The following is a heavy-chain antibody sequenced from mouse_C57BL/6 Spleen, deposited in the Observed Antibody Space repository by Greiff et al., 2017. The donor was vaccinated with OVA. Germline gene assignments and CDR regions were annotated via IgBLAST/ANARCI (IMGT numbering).Heavy chain of an antibody. CDR2: IDPSDSYT. J-gene: IGHJ2*01. Sequence: QVQLQQPGAELVKPGASVKLSCKASGYTFTSYWMQWVKQRPGQGLEWIGEIDPSDSYTNYNQKFKGKATLTVDTSSSTAYMQLSSLTSEDSAVYYCARGRANWDYFDYWGQGTTLTVSS. V-gene: IGHV1-50*01. CDR1: GYTFTSYW. CDR3: ARGRANWDYFDY. D-gene: IGHD4-1*01.